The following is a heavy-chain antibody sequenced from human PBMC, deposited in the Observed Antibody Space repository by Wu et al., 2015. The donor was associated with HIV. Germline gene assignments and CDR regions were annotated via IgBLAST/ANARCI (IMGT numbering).Heavy chain of an antibody. J-gene: IGHJ6*02. CDR1: GGSFSTYG. CDR3: ARDLERAHYYYYPMGV. D-gene: IGHD3-16*01. CDR2: IVPIFDTT. V-gene: IGHV1-69*13. Sequence: QVQLVQSGAELKKPGSSVKVSCKVSGGSFSTYGVNWVRQAPGQGLEWMGRIVPIFDTTHYAPKFQGKVMITVDEATTTAYMELSSLTSDDTAIYYCARDLERAHYYYYPMGVWGQGTTVTVSS.